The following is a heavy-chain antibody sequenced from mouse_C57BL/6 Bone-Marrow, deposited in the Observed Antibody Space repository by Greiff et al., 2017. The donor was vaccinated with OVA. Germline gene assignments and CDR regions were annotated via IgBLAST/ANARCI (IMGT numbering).Heavy chain of an antibody. Sequence: EVQLQESGAELVRPGASVKLSCTASGFNIKDDYMHWVKQRPEQGLEWIGWIDPENGDTEYASKFQGKATITADTSSNTAYLQLSSLTSEDTAVYYCTTDYCGISYWYFDVWGTGTPVTVSS. CDR1: GFNIKDDY. D-gene: IGHD1-1*01. J-gene: IGHJ1*03. V-gene: IGHV14-4*01. CDR3: TTDYCGISYWYFDV. CDR2: IDPENGDT.